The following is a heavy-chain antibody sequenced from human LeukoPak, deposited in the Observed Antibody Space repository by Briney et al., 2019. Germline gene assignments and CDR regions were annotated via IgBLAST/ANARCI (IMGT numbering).Heavy chain of an antibody. Sequence: ASVKVSCKASGYTFTNSDIIWVRQATGQGLEWMGYINSNSGSTGSAQKFQGRVTMTRDSSINTAYMELSSLRSEDTAVYYCARDKYGDYGLESDYWGQGTLVTVSS. CDR1: GYTFTNSD. J-gene: IGHJ4*02. D-gene: IGHD4-17*01. CDR3: ARDKYGDYGLESDY. CDR2: INSNSGST. V-gene: IGHV1-8*01.